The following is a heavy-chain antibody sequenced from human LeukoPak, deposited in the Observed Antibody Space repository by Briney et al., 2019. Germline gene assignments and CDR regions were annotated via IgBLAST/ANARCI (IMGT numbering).Heavy chain of an antibody. CDR3: AGYYYYYMDV. V-gene: IGHV1-18*01. CDR2: ISACNGNT. Sequence: ASVKVSCKASGYTFTSYGISWVRQAPGQGLEWMGWISACNGNTNYAQKLQGRVTMTRDMSTSTVYMELSRLRSEDTAVYYCAGYYYYYMDVWGKGTTVTVSS. J-gene: IGHJ6*03. CDR1: GYTFTSYG.